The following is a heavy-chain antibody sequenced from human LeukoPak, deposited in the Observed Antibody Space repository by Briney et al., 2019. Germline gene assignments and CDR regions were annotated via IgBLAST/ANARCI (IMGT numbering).Heavy chain of an antibody. J-gene: IGHJ6*03. CDR2: ISYDGSNK. CDR1: GFTFSSYA. V-gene: IGHV3-30*04. Sequence: GGSLRLSCAASGFTFSSYAMHWVRQAPGKGLEWVAVISYDGSNKYYADSVKGRFTISRDNSKNTLYLQMNSLRAEDTAVYYCAKDSGSSWYDYYYYYMDVWGKGTTVTISS. D-gene: IGHD6-13*01. CDR3: AKDSGSSWYDYYYYYMDV.